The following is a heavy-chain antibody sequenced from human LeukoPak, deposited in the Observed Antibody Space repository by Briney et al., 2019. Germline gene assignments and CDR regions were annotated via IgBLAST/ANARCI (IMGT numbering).Heavy chain of an antibody. V-gene: IGHV1-69*04. CDR2: IIPILGIA. Sequence: GASVKVSCKASVGTFSSYAISWVRQAPGQGLEWMGRIIPILGIANYAQKFQGRVTITADKSTSTAYMELSSLRSEDTAVYYCARDRMATITKGGTFDYWGQGTLVTVSS. D-gene: IGHD5-12*01. CDR1: VGTFSSYA. CDR3: ARDRMATITKGGTFDY. J-gene: IGHJ4*02.